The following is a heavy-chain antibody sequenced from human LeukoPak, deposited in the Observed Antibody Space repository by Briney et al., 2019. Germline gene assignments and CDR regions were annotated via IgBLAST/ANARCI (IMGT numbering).Heavy chain of an antibody. D-gene: IGHD3-22*01. V-gene: IGHV4-59*01. CDR2: MFNSGST. CDR1: GDSISSSY. Sequence: AETLSLTCTVSGDSISSSYWSWIRQHPGKGLEWIGYMFNSGSTNYNPSLKSRVTILVDMSKNQFSLKLSSVTAADTAVYYCARDSDYYSGAEVFEIWGQGTTVTVSS. J-gene: IGHJ3*02. CDR3: ARDSDYYSGAEVFEI.